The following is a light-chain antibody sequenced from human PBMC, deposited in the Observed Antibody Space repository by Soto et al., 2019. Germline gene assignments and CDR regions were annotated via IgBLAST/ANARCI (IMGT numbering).Light chain of an antibody. J-gene: IGLJ1*01. Sequence: QSALTQPHSASGTPGQRVTISCSGSSSNIGTSSVHWFQQLPGTAPKLLISTTNQRPSGVPERFSGSKSGTSASLAISGLQSEDEADYYCAAWDDRPNANVFATGPKVTV. V-gene: IGLV1-44*01. CDR2: TTN. CDR1: SSNIGTSS. CDR3: AAWDDRPNANV.